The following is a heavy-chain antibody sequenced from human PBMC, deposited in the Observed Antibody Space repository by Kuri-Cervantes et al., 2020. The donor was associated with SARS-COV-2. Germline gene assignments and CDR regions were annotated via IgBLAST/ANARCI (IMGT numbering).Heavy chain of an antibody. CDR1: GGSFSAYY. D-gene: IGHD3-22*01. V-gene: IGHV4-34*01. CDR2: INHSGRT. J-gene: IGHJ3*02. Sequence: SETLSLTCAVYGGSFSAYYWNWIRQPPGKGLEWIGEINHSGRTNYNPSPKSRVTISVDTTKNQFSLKLRSVIAADTAVYYCATRKSDYYDSRGKSYAFDIWGQGTMVTVSS. CDR3: ATRKSDYYDSRGKSYAFDI.